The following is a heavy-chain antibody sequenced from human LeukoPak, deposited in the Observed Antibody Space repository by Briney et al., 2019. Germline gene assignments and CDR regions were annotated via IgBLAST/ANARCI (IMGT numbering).Heavy chain of an antibody. D-gene: IGHD3-22*01. V-gene: IGHV3-74*01. J-gene: IGHJ4*02. CDR2: MNSDGGTT. Sequence: GGSLRLSCAASGFTFRSHWMHWVRQAPGKGLVWVARMNSDGGTTTYTDSVKGRLTISRDNAKNTLYLQMNSLRAEDSAVYYCARRYYYDSSGYFFDRWGQGTLVTVSS. CDR3: ARRYYYDSSGYFFDR. CDR1: GFTFRSHW.